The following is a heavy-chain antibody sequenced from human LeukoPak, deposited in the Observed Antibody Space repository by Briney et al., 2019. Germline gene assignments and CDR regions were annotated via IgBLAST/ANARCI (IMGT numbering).Heavy chain of an antibody. CDR2: ISSSSSYI. Sequence: GGSLRLSCAASGFTFSSYSMNWVRQAPGKGLEWVSSISSSSSYIYYADSVKGRFTISRDNAKNSLYLQMNSLRAEDTAVYYCARHLSGYSYGVDYWGQGTLVTVSS. V-gene: IGHV3-21*01. J-gene: IGHJ4*02. CDR3: ARHLSGYSYGVDY. CDR1: GFTFSSYS. D-gene: IGHD5-18*01.